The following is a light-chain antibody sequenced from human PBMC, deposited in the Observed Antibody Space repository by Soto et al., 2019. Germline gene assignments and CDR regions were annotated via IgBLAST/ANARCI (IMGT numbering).Light chain of an antibody. J-gene: IGKJ4*01. CDR1: QSLTNN. CDR2: DAS. V-gene: IGKV3-15*01. CDR3: QQYNHWPLT. Sequence: MTQSPSTLSASVGDRVTITCRASQSLTNNYFAWYQQKPGQAPRLLIYDASIRATGIPARFSGSGSGTEFTLTISSLQSEDFAVYYCQQYNHWPLTFGGGAKVDI.